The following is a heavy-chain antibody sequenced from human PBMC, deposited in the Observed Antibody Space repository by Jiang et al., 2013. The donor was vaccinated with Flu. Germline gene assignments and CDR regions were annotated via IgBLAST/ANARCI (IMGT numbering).Heavy chain of an antibody. V-gene: IGHV1-3*01. CDR3: ATEFWGAKLFDN. J-gene: IGHJ4*02. D-gene: IGHD3-16*01. CDR1: GQRFIDYG. CDR2: VNAADGNT. Sequence: SGAEVKKPGASVKVSCKSSGQRFIDYGIHWFRRASGQSLEWMGWVNAADGNTKYSQKFQARVTITRDTSATTGYMELSSLESEDTAVYYCATEFWGAKLFDNWGQGTLVTVSS.